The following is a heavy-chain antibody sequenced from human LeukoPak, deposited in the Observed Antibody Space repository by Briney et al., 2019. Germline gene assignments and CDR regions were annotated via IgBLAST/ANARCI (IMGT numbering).Heavy chain of an antibody. D-gene: IGHD1-1*01. CDR1: GYTFTSYG. CDR2: ISAYNGNT. Sequence: AASVKVSCKASGYTFTSYGISWVRQAPGQGLEWMGWISAYNGNTNYAQKLQGRVTMTTDTSTSTAYMELRSLRSDDTAVYYCARQLERRYYYYMDVWGKGTTVTVSS. V-gene: IGHV1-18*01. CDR3: ARQLERRYYYYMDV. J-gene: IGHJ6*03.